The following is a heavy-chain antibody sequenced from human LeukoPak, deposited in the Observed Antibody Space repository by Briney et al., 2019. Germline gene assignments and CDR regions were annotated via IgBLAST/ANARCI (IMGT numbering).Heavy chain of an antibody. CDR3: ARGGWYDSPREAFDI. CDR1: GYTLTELS. Sequence: ASVKVSCKVSGYTLTELSMHWVRQAPGQGLEWMGWINPNSGGTNYAQKFQGRVTMTRDTSISTAYMELSRLRSDDTAVYYCARGGWYDSPREAFDIWGQGTMVTVSS. D-gene: IGHD3-22*01. J-gene: IGHJ3*02. CDR2: INPNSGGT. V-gene: IGHV1-2*02.